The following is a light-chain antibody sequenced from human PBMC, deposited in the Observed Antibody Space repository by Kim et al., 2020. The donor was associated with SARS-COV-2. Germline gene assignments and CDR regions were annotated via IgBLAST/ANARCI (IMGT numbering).Light chain of an antibody. J-gene: IGLJ2*01. CDR2: EVS. CDR1: SSDIGGYNY. CDR3: SSYTFSTTLV. V-gene: IGLV2-14*01. Sequence: QSALTQPASVSGSPGQSITISCTGTSSDIGGYNYVSWYQQHPGKAPKLMIYEVSNRPSGVSNRFSGSKSGNTASLTISGLQAEDESGYYCSSYTFSTTLVFGGGTQLTVL.